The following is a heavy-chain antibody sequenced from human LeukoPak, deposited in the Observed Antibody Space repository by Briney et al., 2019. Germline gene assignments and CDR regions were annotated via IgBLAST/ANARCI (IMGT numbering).Heavy chain of an antibody. V-gene: IGHV1-69*13. J-gene: IGHJ6*02. CDR1: GGTFSSYA. D-gene: IGHD2-2*01. Sequence: SVKVSCKASGGTFSSYAISWVRQAPGQGLEWMGGIIPIFGTANYVQKFQGRVTITADESTSTAYMELSSLRSEDTAVYYCASSPPPVVVVPAAMDWDYYYGMDVWGQGTTVTVSS. CDR3: ASSPPPVVVVPAAMDWDYYYGMDV. CDR2: IIPIFGTA.